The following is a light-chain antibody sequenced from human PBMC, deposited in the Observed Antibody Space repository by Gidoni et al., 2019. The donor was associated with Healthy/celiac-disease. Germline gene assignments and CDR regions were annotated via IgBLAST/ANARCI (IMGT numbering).Light chain of an antibody. CDR2: GAS. Sequence: ELVMTQSPATLSVSPGERATLPCRASQSVSSNLAWYQQKPGQAPRLLIYGASTRATGIPARFSGSGSGTEFTLTISSLQSEDFAVYYCQQYNNWCSFGQGTKLEIK. J-gene: IGKJ2*04. CDR1: QSVSSN. CDR3: QQYNNWCS. V-gene: IGKV3-15*01.